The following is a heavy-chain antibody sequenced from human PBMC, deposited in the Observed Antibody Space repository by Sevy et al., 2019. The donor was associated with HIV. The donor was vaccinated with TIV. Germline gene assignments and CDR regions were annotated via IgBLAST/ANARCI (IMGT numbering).Heavy chain of an antibody. CDR3: TRDRGRLQGYYFDY. CDR1: GFTFGDYA. V-gene: IGHV3-49*03. CDR2: IRSKAYGGTT. Sequence: GGSLRLSCTASGFTFGDYAMSWFRQAPGKGREWVGFIRSKAYGGTTEYAASVKGRFTISRDDSKSIAYLQMNSLKTEDTAVYYCTRDRGRLQGYYFDYWGQGTLVTVSS. J-gene: IGHJ4*02. D-gene: IGHD4-4*01.